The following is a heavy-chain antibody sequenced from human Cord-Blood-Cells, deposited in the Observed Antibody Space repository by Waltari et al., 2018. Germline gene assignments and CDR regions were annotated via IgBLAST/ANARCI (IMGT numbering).Heavy chain of an antibody. CDR1: GYTLTELS. Sequence: QVQLVQSGAEVKKPGASVKVSCKVSGYTLTELSMHWVRQDPGERLEWLGVFEPGGGETLYALGFQGRVTMTEDTSTDRAYMELSSLRSEDTAVYYCATDTLTIVGVGILDYWGQGTLVTVSS. D-gene: IGHD3-3*01. J-gene: IGHJ4*02. V-gene: IGHV1-24*01. CDR3: ATDTLTIVGVGILDY. CDR2: FEPGGGET.